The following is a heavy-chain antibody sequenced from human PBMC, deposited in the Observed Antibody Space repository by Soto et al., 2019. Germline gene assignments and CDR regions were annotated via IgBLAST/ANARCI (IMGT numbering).Heavy chain of an antibody. CDR2: IYYSGST. CDR3: ARLGTYYYYMDV. D-gene: IGHD1-7*01. V-gene: IGHV4-59*08. J-gene: IGHJ6*03. CDR1: GGSISSYY. Sequence: SETLSLTCTVSGGSISSYYWSWIRQPPGKGLEWIGYIYYSGSTNYNPSLKSRVTISVDTSKNQFSLKLSSVTAADTAVYYCARLGTYYYYMDVWGKGTTVTVSS.